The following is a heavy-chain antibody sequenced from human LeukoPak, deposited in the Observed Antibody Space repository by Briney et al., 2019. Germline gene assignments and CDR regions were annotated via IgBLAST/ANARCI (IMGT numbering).Heavy chain of an antibody. CDR1: GDSISDYY. V-gene: IGHV4-4*07. Sequence: PSETLSLTCTVSGDSISDYYWNWIRQPAGKGLEWIGRIYTRGGTTYNPSLNSRVTMSLDTSKTQFSLKLTSVTAADTAIYYCARDSIGISAPGADWGQGTLAAVSS. CDR2: IYTRGGT. D-gene: IGHD6-13*01. J-gene: IGHJ4*02. CDR3: ARDSIGISAPGAD.